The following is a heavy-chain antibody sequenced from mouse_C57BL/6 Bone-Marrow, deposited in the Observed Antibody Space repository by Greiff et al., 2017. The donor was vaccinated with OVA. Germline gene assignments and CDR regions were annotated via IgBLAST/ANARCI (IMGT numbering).Heavy chain of an antibody. CDR3: ARGYYGSRYDWYFED. Sequence: DVHLVESEGGLVQPGSSMKLSCTASGFTFSDYYMAWVRQVPEKGLEWVANINYDGSSTYYLDSLQSRFIISRDNATNILYLQMSSLKSEDTATYYCARGYYGSRYDWYFEDWGTGTTVTVSS. V-gene: IGHV5-16*01. J-gene: IGHJ1*03. D-gene: IGHD1-1*01. CDR2: INYDGSST. CDR1: GFTFSDYY.